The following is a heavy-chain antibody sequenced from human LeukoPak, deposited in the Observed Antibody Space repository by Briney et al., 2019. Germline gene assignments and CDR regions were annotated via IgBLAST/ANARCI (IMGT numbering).Heavy chain of an antibody. CDR2: INPNSGDT. CDR3: ARGNIATRRGENWFDP. D-gene: IGHD6-6*01. Sequence: ASVKVSCKPSGYTFTGYYMHWVRQAPGQGLDWMGWINPNSGDTNYAQKFQGRVTMTSDTSISTAYMELSSLRSDDTAVFYCARGNIATRRGENWFDPWGQGTLVTVSS. J-gene: IGHJ5*02. CDR1: GYTFTGYY. V-gene: IGHV1-2*02.